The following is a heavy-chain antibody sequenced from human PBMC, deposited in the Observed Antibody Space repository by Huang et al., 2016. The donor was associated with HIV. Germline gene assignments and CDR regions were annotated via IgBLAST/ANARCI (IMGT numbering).Heavy chain of an antibody. CDR3: ARHMDCSSSSCLAGGHERGPFDM. CDR1: GGSISSRSYY. Sequence: QLQLQESGPGLVKPSETLSLTCSVSGGSISSRSYYWGGIRQPPGKGLEWIGSIYYRGSTFYNPALKSRVTISVDTSKNQFSLRLSSVTAADTSVYYCARHMDCSSSSCLAGGHERGPFDMWGQGTMVTVSS. CDR2: IYYRGST. V-gene: IGHV4-39*01. J-gene: IGHJ3*02. D-gene: IGHD2-2*01.